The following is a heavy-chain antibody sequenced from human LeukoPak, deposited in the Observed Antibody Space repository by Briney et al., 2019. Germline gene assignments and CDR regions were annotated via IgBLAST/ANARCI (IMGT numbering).Heavy chain of an antibody. CDR3: AKMVVTASRFDY. D-gene: IGHD2-21*02. V-gene: IGHV3-30*02. Sequence: GGSLRLSCAASGFTFSSYGMHWVRQAPGKGLEWVAFIRYDGSNKYYADSVKGRFTISRDNSKNTLYLQMNSLRAEDTAVYYCAKMVVTASRFDYWGQGTLVTVSS. CDR2: IRYDGSNK. J-gene: IGHJ4*02. CDR1: GFTFSSYG.